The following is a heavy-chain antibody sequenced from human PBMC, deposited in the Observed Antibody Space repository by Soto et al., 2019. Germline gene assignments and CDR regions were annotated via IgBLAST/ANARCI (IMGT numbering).Heavy chain of an antibody. J-gene: IGHJ5*02. V-gene: IGHV3-23*01. CDR2: ISGSGGGT. D-gene: IGHD2-2*02. CDR1: GFTFSSYV. CDR3: AKDHPDIVVVPAAIDWFDP. Sequence: EVQLLESGGGLVQPGGSLRLSCAASGFTFSSYVMSWVRQAPGKGLEWVSAISGSGGGTYYADSVRGRFTISRDNSKNTLYLQMNSLRSEDTAVYYCAKDHPDIVVVPAAIDWFDPWGQGTLVTVSS.